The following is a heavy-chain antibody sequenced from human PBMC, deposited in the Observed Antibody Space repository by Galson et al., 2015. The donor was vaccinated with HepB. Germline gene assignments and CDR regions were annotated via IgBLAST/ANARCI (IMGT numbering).Heavy chain of an antibody. Sequence: SLRLSCAASGFTFSNYAMHWVRQAPGKGLEWVAVISYDGNNKYYADSVKGRFTISRDNSKNTLYLQMNSLRAEDTAVYYCVRGAKYCTNGVCSALDYWGQGTLVTVSS. CDR2: ISYDGNNK. CDR3: VRGAKYCTNGVCSALDY. V-gene: IGHV3-30-3*01. D-gene: IGHD2-8*01. CDR1: GFTFSNYA. J-gene: IGHJ4*02.